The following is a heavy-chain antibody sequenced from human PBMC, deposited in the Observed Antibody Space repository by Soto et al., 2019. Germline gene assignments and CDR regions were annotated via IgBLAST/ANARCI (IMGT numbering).Heavy chain of an antibody. Sequence: SETLSLTCAVYGGSFSGYCWSCICQPPGKGLEWIGEINQSGSTNYNPPLKSRVTLSVDTSKKQFSLKLSSVTAADTAVYYCARDPGDSSGYYFPPTHWGQGTLVT. D-gene: IGHD3-22*01. CDR2: INQSGST. CDR3: ARDPGDSSGYYFPPTH. J-gene: IGHJ4*02. CDR1: GGSFSGYC. V-gene: IGHV4-34*01.